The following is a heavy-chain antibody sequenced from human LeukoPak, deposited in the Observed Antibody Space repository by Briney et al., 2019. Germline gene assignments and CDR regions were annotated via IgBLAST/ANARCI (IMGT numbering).Heavy chain of an antibody. Sequence: PGESLRLSCAASGFTFDYYAMHWVRQAPGKGLELVSLISWNDGGTYYADSVKGRFTISRDNSKNSLYLQMNSLRAEDTALYYCVMGAHNPWGWLQFDYYYMDVWGKGTTVTVSS. D-gene: IGHD5-24*01. V-gene: IGHV3-43D*03. CDR1: GFTFDYYA. J-gene: IGHJ6*03. CDR2: ISWNDGGT. CDR3: VMGAHNPWGWLQFDYYYMDV.